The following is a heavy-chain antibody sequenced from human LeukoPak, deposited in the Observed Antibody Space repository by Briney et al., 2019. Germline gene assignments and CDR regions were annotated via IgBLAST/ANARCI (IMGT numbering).Heavy chain of an antibody. D-gene: IGHD2-15*01. CDR2: IYHSGST. CDR1: GGSFSGYY. V-gene: IGHV4-34*01. J-gene: IGHJ3*02. Sequence: SETLSLTCAVYGGSFSGYYWSWIRQPPGKGLEWIGYIYHSGSTYYNPSLKSRVTISADMSKNQFSLRLTSVTAADTAVYYCARGTVIAARSFDIWGQGTMVTVSS. CDR3: ARGTVIAARSFDI.